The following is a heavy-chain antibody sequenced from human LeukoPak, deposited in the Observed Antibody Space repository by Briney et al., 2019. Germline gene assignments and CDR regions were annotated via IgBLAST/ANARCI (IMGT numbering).Heavy chain of an antibody. V-gene: IGHV3-23*01. CDR2: ISGSGGST. Sequence: GGSLRLSCAASGFTFSSYAMSWVRQAPGKGLEWVSAISGSGGSTYYADSVKGRFTISRDNSKNTLYLQMNSLRAEDTAVHYCAKDRGSGWIKFDYWGQGTLVTVSS. J-gene: IGHJ4*02. CDR1: GFTFSSYA. CDR3: AKDRGSGWIKFDY. D-gene: IGHD6-19*01.